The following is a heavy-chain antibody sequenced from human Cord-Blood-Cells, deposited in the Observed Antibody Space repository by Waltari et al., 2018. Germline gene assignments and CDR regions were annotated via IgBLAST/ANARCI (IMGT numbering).Heavy chain of an antibody. CDR1: GFTFIRYA. CDR3: ARGPITGVDY. Sequence: QVQLVESGGGVVQPGRSLRLSCAASGFTFIRYAMHWVRQAPGKGLEWVAVISYDGSNKYSADSVEGRFTISRDNSKNTLYLQMNSLRAEDTAVYYCARGPITGVDYWGQGTLVTVSS. CDR2: ISYDGSNK. D-gene: IGHD1-20*01. V-gene: IGHV3-30*01. J-gene: IGHJ4*02.